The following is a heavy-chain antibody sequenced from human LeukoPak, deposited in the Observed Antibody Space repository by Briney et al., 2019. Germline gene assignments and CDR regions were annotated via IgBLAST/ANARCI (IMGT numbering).Heavy chain of an antibody. CDR1: GFTFTSYA. D-gene: IGHD2-2*01. CDR3: ARDGLKGCSSTSCYHFDY. Sequence: GRSLRLSCAASGFTFTSYAMHWVRQAPGQRLEWMGWINAGNGNTKYSQKFQGRVTITRDTSASTAYMELSSLRSEDTAVYYCARDGLKGCSSTSCYHFDYWGQGTLVTVSS. J-gene: IGHJ4*02. V-gene: IGHV1-3*01. CDR2: INAGNGNT.